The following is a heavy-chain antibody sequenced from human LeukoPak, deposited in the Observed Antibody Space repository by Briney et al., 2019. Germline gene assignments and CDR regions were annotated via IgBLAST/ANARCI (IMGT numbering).Heavy chain of an antibody. J-gene: IGHJ4*02. D-gene: IGHD6-19*01. Sequence: PSETLSLTCTVSGGSISSYYWSWIRQPPGKGLEWIGYIYYSGSTNYNPSLKSRVTISVDTSKNQFSLKLSSVTAADTAVYYCAVSIAVAEVDYWGQGTLVTVSS. CDR1: GGSISSYY. CDR2: IYYSGST. CDR3: AVSIAVAEVDY. V-gene: IGHV4-59*12.